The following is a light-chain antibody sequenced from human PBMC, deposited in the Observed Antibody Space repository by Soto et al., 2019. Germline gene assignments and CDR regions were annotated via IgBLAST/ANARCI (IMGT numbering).Light chain of an antibody. CDR1: QSISSY. CDR3: QQSYSTPFT. J-gene: IGKJ3*01. Sequence: DIQMTQSPSSLSASVGGRVTITCRARQSISSYLNWDQQKPGKAPKPLIYAASSLQSGVPSRFSGSGSGTDFTLTISSLQPEDFATYYCQQSYSTPFTFGPGTKVDIK. V-gene: IGKV1-39*01. CDR2: AAS.